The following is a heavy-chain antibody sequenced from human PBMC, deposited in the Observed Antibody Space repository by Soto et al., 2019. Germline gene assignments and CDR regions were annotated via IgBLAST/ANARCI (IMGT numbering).Heavy chain of an antibody. CDR2: IIPIFGAP. CDR1: GGSFSSYA. J-gene: IGHJ3*02. V-gene: IGHV1-69*06. D-gene: IGHD6-19*01. Sequence: QVQLVQSGAEVKKPGSSVKVSCKASGGSFSSYAISWVRQAPVQGLEWMGGIIPIFGAPTYAQKFQGRVTIIADKATSTAYMELSSLRSEDTDLYYCARAGPVSGNHAFDIWGQGTLVTVAS. CDR3: ARAGPVSGNHAFDI.